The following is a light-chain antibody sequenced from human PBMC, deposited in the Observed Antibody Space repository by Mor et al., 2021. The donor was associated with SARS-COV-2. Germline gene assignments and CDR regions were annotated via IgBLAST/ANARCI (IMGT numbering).Light chain of an antibody. CDR2: GAS. CDR3: QQDYNLLT. J-gene: IGKJ3*01. Sequence: SQSVSSRYLTWYQQKPGQAPRLLIYGASTRATSIPARFSGSGSGTDFTLTISSLQPEDFAVYYCQQDYNLLTF. V-gene: IGKV3D-7*01. CDR1: QSVSSRY.